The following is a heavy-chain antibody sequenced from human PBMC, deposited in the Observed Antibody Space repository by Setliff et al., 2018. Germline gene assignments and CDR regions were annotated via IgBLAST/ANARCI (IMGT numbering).Heavy chain of an antibody. D-gene: IGHD3-10*01. CDR2: TRNKANSYTT. V-gene: IGHV3-72*01. CDR3: ARVRFGEFSVEY. Sequence: LRLSCAASGFTFSDHYMDWVRQAPGKGLEWVGRTRNKANSYTTEYAASVKGRFTISRDDSKNSLYLQMNSMKTEDTAVYYCARVRFGEFSVEYWGQGTLVTVSS. J-gene: IGHJ4*02. CDR1: GFTFSDHY.